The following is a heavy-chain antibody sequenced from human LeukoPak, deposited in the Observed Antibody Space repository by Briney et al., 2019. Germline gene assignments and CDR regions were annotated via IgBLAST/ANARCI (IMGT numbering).Heavy chain of an antibody. V-gene: IGHV5-51*01. D-gene: IGHD3-22*01. CDR1: GYSLTSYW. CDR3: ARLPDYYYDSSGYNQFFDY. J-gene: IGHJ4*02. Sequence: GESLKISCKGSGYSLTSYWIGWVRQMPGKGLEWMGIIYPGDSDTRYSPSFQGQVTISADKSISTAYLQWSSLKASDTAMYYCARLPDYYYDSSGYNQFFDYWGQGTLVTVSS. CDR2: IYPGDSDT.